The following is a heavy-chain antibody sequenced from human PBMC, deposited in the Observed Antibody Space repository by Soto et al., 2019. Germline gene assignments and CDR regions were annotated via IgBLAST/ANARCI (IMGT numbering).Heavy chain of an antibody. Sequence: GGSLRLSCTASGFTFTSYGMGWVRQAPGKGLQWVSTIRGDGGQTHYTDSVKGRFSISRDNSKNTVYLQMDSLRAEDTAMYFCARDVGLDSDDFFAYWGQGTQVTVS. CDR3: ARDVGLDSDDFFAY. D-gene: IGHD3-9*01. CDR2: IRGDGGQT. V-gene: IGHV3-23*01. J-gene: IGHJ4*02. CDR1: GFTFTSYG.